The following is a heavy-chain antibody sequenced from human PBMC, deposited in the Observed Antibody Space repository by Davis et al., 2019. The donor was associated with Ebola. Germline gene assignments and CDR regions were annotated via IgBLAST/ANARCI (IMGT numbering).Heavy chain of an antibody. CDR2: IYYSGIT. V-gene: IGHV4-30-4*01. CDR1: GYSISSGYY. Sequence: MPSETLSLTCTVSGYSISSGYYWSWIRQPPGKGLEWIGYIYYSGITYYNPSLKSRVTISVDTSKNQFSLKLSSVTAADTAVYYCARLTVGPWGQGALVTVSS. CDR3: ARLTVGP. D-gene: IGHD4-23*01. J-gene: IGHJ5*02.